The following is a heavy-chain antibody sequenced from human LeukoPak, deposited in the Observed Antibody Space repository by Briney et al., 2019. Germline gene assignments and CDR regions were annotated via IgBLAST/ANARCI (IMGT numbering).Heavy chain of an antibody. V-gene: IGHV1-18*01. D-gene: IGHD2-2*01. Sequence: ASVKVSCKASGYTFTSYGISWVRQAPGQGLEWMGWISAYNGNTNYAQKLQGRVTMTTDTSTCTAYMELRSLRSDDTAVYYCARDFVGYCSSTSCYYAFDIWGQGPMVTVSS. CDR2: ISAYNGNT. CDR1: GYTFTSYG. J-gene: IGHJ3*02. CDR3: ARDFVGYCSSTSCYYAFDI.